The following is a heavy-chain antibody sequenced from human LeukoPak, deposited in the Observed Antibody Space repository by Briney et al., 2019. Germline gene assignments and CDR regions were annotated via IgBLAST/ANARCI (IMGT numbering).Heavy chain of an antibody. J-gene: IGHJ4*02. CDR2: ISTYYGNT. V-gene: IGHV1-18*01. D-gene: IGHD2-2*01. CDR1: GYTFTSYG. CDR3: ARANFLYCSSSTCLFDY. Sequence: ASVKVSCKASGYTFTSYGFSWVRQTPGQGLEWMGWISTYYGNTNYAQKLQDRVTMTTDTSTSTAYMELTSLRSDDTAVYYCARANFLYCSSSTCLFDYWGQGTLVTVSS.